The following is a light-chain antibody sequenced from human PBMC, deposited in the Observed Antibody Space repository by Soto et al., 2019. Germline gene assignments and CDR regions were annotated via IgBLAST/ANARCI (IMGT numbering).Light chain of an antibody. CDR2: SNN. J-gene: IGLJ1*01. CDR3: AAWDDSLNGYV. V-gene: IGLV1-44*01. CDR1: SSNIGSNT. Sequence: QSVLTQPPSASGTPGQRVTISCSGSSSNIGSNTVNWYQQLPGTDPKLLIYSNNHRPSGVPDRFSGYKSGTSASLAISGLQSEDEADYYCAAWDDSLNGYVFGPGTKVTVL.